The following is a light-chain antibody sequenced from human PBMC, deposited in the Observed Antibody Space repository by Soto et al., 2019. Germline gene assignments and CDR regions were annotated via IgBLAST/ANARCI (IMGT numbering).Light chain of an antibody. Sequence: EIVLTQSAGTLSLSPGERATLSCRASQTVSGRYLAWFQQKPGQTPRLLIYDASTRAAGVPDRFSGSGSGIDFSLTINRLEPEDFAVYYCQHYGSSPWTFGQGTKVEIK. CDR3: QHYGSSPWT. V-gene: IGKV3-20*01. CDR2: DAS. CDR1: QTVSGRY. J-gene: IGKJ1*01.